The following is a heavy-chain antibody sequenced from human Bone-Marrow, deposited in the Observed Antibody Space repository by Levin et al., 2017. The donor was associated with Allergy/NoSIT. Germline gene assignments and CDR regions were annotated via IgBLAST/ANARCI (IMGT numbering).Heavy chain of an antibody. J-gene: IGHJ4*02. CDR1: GYTFTSYD. Sequence: PGESLKISCKASGYTFTSYDINWVRQATGQGLEWMGWMNPNSGNTGYAQKFQGRVTMTRNTSISTAYMELSSLRSEDTAVYYCARGLHFLRLSEHDYWGQGTLVTVSS. CDR3: ARGLHFLRLSEHDY. V-gene: IGHV1-8*01. D-gene: IGHD3-3*02. CDR2: MNPNSGNT.